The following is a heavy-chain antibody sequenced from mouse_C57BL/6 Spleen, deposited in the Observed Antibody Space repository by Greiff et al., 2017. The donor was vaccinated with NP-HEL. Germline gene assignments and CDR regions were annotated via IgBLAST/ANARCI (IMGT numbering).Heavy chain of an antibody. CDR2: IDPANGNT. D-gene: IGHD1-1*01. Sequence: DVKLVESVAELVRPGASVKLSCTASGFNIKNTYMHWVKQRPEQGLEWIGRIDPANGNTKYAPKFQGKATITADTSSNTAYLQLSSLTSEDTAIYYCARGGYGSSYPAWFAYWGQGTLVTVSA. CDR3: ARGGYGSSYPAWFAY. J-gene: IGHJ3*01. CDR1: GFNIKNTY. V-gene: IGHV14-3*01.